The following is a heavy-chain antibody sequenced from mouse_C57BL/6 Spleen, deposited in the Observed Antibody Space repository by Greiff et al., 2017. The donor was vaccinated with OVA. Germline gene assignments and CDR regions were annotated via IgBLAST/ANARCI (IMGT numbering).Heavy chain of an antibody. CDR2: IYPGDGDT. J-gene: IGHJ3*01. D-gene: IGHD2-4*01. Sequence: VQLQQSGPELVKPGASVKISCKASGYAFSSSWMNWVKQRPGKGLEWIGRIYPGDGDTNYNGKFKGKATLTADKSSSTAYMQLSSLTSEDSAVYFCARRDYDYSAWFAYWGQGTLVTVSA. CDR3: ARRDYDYSAWFAY. CDR1: GYAFSSSW. V-gene: IGHV1-82*01.